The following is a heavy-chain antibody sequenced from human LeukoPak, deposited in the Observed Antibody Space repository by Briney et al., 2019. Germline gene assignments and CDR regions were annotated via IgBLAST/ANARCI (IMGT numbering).Heavy chain of an antibody. CDR3: ARIGYKLGTIRAFDI. D-gene: IGHD2-2*01. J-gene: IGHJ3*02. V-gene: IGHV4-61*01. CDR1: GGSINSYSINSYY. Sequence: SETLSLTCTVSGGSINSYSINSYYWNWVRQPPGKGLEWIGYIYYSGSTNYNPSLKSRVTISVDTSKNQFSLKLSSVTAADTAVYYCARIGYKLGTIRAFDIWGQGTMVTVSS. CDR2: IYYSGST.